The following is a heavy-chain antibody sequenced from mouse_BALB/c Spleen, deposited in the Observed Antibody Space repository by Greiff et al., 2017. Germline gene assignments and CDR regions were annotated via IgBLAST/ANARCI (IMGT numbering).Heavy chain of an antibody. V-gene: IGHV3-8*02. CDR3: ARRIYRYDYFDY. Sequence: EVKLQESGPSLVKPSQTLSLTCSVTGDSITSGYWNWIRKFPGNKLEYMGYISYSGSTYYNPSLKSRISITRDTSKNQYYLQLNSVTTEDTATYYCARRIYRYDYFDYWGQGTTLTVSS. J-gene: IGHJ2*01. D-gene: IGHD2-14*01. CDR2: ISYSGST. CDR1: GDSITSGY.